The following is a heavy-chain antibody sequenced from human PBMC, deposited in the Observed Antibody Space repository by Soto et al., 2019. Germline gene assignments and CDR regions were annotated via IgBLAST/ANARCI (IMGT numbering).Heavy chain of an antibody. J-gene: IGHJ5*02. CDR1: GGSISSGGYS. V-gene: IGHV4-30-2*01. CDR3: ARVVLGYSSNWFDP. D-gene: IGHD5-18*01. CDR2: IYHSGST. Sequence: TLSLTCAVSGGSISSGGYSWSWIRQPPGKGLEWIGYIYHSGSTYYNPSLKSRVTISVDRSKNQFSLKLSSVTAADTAVYYCARVVLGYSSNWFDPWGQGTLVTVSS.